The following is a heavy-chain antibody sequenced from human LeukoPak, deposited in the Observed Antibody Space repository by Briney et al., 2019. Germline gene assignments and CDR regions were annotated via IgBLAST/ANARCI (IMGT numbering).Heavy chain of an antibody. Sequence: GASVKVSCKASGYTFTGYGISWVRQAPGQGLEWMGWSSDYNGHKNYAQRPQGRVTMTTDTSTNIVYIELRSLIADDTAVYYCARDRYGTGSYDYWGQGTLVAVSS. V-gene: IGHV1-18*04. D-gene: IGHD3-10*01. CDR1: GYTFTGYG. CDR2: SSDYNGHK. CDR3: ARDRYGTGSYDY. J-gene: IGHJ4*02.